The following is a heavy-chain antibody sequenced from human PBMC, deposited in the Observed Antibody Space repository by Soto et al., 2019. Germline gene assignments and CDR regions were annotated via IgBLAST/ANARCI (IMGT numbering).Heavy chain of an antibody. V-gene: IGHV3-33*01. Sequence: GGSLRLSCAASGFTFSSYGMHWVRQAPGKGLEWVAVIWYDGSNKYYADSVKGRFTISRDNSKNTLYLQMNSLRAEDTAVYYCARAYGDYEYYYYYMDVWGKGTTVTVSS. D-gene: IGHD4-17*01. CDR3: ARAYGDYEYYYYYMDV. J-gene: IGHJ6*03. CDR1: GFTFSSYG. CDR2: IWYDGSNK.